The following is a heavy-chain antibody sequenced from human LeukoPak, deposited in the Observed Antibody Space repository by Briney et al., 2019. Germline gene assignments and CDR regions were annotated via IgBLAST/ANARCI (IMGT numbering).Heavy chain of an antibody. Sequence: PGGSLRLSCAASGFTVSSNYMSWVRQAPGKGLEWVSAISGSGGSTYYADSVKGRFTISRDNSKNTLYLQMNSLRAEDTAVYYCAKGLRYFDWLLAWGQGTLVTVSS. J-gene: IGHJ4*02. CDR1: GFTVSSNY. CDR3: AKGLRYFDWLLA. D-gene: IGHD3-9*01. V-gene: IGHV3-23*01. CDR2: ISGSGGST.